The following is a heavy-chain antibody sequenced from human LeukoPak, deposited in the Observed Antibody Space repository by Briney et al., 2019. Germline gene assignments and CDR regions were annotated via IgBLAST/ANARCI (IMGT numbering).Heavy chain of an antibody. CDR1: GFTFSSYG. V-gene: IGHV3-23*01. D-gene: IGHD3-10*01. J-gene: IGHJ4*02. CDR2: ISGSGGST. Sequence: GGTLRLSCAASGFTFSSYGMSWVRQAPGKGLEWVSTISGSGGSTYCADSVKGRFTISRDNSKNTLYLQMNSLRAEDTAVYYCAKDWIWFGELLTYFDYWGQGTLVTVSS. CDR3: AKDWIWFGELLTYFDY.